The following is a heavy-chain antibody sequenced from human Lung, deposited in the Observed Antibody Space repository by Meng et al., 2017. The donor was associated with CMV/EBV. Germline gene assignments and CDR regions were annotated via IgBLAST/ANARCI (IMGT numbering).Heavy chain of an antibody. D-gene: IGHD6-19*01. CDR2: SETRECT. V-gene: IGHV4-4*02. CDR1: AGTLSWRSW. CDR3: ASFPPPGKQWLVTDY. J-gene: IGHJ4*02. Sequence: LRAAGPVLLKPSGSRALTCGVSAGTLSWRSWCEGGRQPQEKRRGSHGESETRECTNYNPSLKSRVTISVDKSKNQFSLKLSSVTAADTAVYYCASFPPPGKQWLVTDYWGQGTLVTVSS.